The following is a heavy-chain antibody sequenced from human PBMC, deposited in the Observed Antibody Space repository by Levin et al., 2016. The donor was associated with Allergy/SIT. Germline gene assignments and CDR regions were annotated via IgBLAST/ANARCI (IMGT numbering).Heavy chain of an antibody. CDR2: ISYDGSNK. V-gene: IGHV3-30*04. CDR1: GFTFSSYA. J-gene: IGHJ6*02. D-gene: IGHD4-17*01. Sequence: GGSLRLSCAASGFTFSSYAMHWVRQAPGKGLEWVAVISYDGSNKYYADSVKGRFTISRDNSKKTLYLQMNSLRAEDTAVYYCARWYGDLDYYNMDVWGQGTTVSVS. CDR3: ARWYGDLDYYNMDV.